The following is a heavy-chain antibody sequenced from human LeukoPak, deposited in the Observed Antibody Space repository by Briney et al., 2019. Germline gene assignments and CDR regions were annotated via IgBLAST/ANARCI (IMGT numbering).Heavy chain of an antibody. CDR2: IRSKAYGGTT. CDR1: GFTFGDYA. V-gene: IGHV3-49*04. D-gene: IGHD3-22*01. Sequence: GGSLRLSCTASGFTFGDYAMSWVRQAPGKGLEWVGFIRSKAYGGTTEYAASVRGRFTISRDDSKSIAYLQMNSLKTEDTAVYYCTREDYYDSSIHYYYYMDVWGKGTTVTISS. J-gene: IGHJ6*03. CDR3: TREDYYDSSIHYYYYMDV.